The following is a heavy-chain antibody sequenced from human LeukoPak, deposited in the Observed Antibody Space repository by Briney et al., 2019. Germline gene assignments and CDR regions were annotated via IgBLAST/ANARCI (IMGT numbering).Heavy chain of an antibody. CDR3: ARDDGSGLYCFVY. D-gene: IGHD3-10*01. Sequence: ASVKVSCKASGYTFTSYGISWVRQAPGQGVEWMCWIIAYNGKTNYAQKLQGRVTMTTDTSTSTAYMERRSLRSDDTAVYYCARDDGSGLYCFVYWGQGTLVTVSS. CDR2: IIAYNGKT. V-gene: IGHV1-18*01. J-gene: IGHJ4*02. CDR1: GYTFTSYG.